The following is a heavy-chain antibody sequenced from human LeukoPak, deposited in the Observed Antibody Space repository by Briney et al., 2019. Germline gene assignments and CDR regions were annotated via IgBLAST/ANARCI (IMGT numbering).Heavy chain of an antibody. CDR3: AKDGGNDLSSGWAKPIKT. CDR2: ISGSGGST. J-gene: IGHJ5*02. V-gene: IGHV3-23*01. Sequence: PGGSLRLSCAASGFTFSSYAMSWVRQAPGKGLEWVSAISGSGGSTYYADSVKGRFTISRDNSKNTLYLQMNSLRAEDTAVYYCAKDGGNDLSSGWAKPIKTWGQGTLVTVPS. D-gene: IGHD6-19*01. CDR1: GFTFSSYA.